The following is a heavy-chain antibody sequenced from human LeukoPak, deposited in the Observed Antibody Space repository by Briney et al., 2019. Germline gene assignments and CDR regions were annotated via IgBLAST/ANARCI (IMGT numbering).Heavy chain of an antibody. CDR3: AKAGEAAAANWEIDY. D-gene: IGHD1-1*01. CDR2: VTKAGSYP. CDR1: GFTFSNYD. V-gene: IGHV3-23*01. J-gene: IGHJ4*02. Sequence: GGSLRLSCAASGFTFSNYDMNWVRQAPGKGLEWVSTVTKAGSYPHYADSVQGRFTISRDDSQNTLYLQMNSLRAEDTAVCYCAKAGEAAAANWEIDYWGQGTLVTVSS.